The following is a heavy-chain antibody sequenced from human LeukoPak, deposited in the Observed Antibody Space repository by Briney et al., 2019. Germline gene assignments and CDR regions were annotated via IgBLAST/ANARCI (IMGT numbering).Heavy chain of an antibody. D-gene: IGHD4-17*01. CDR2: INHSGST. CDR1: GGSFSGYY. J-gene: IGHJ4*02. CDR3: ARGYDGVKFDY. Sequence: PSETLSLTCAVYGGSFSGYYWSWIRQPPGKGLEWIGEINHSGSTNYNPSLKSRVTISVDTSKNQFSLKLSSVTAADTAVYYCARGYDGVKFDYWGQGTLVTVSS. V-gene: IGHV4-34*01.